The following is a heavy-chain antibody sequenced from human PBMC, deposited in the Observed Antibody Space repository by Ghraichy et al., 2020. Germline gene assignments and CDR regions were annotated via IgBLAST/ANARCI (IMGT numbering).Heavy chain of an antibody. V-gene: IGHV4-34*01. D-gene: IGHD3-10*01. Sequence: TLSLTCAVYGGSFSGYYWSWIRQPPGKGLEWIGEINHSGSTNYNPSLKSRVTISVDTSKNQFSLKLSSVTAADTAVYYCARGLDYYGSGTSPWGQGTLVTVSS. J-gene: IGHJ5*02. CDR1: GGSFSGYY. CDR3: ARGLDYYGSGTSP. CDR2: INHSGST.